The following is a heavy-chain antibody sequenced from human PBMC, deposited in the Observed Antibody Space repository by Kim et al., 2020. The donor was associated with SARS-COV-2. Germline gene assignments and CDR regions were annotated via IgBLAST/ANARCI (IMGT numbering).Heavy chain of an antibody. CDR1: GFTFSSYA. CDR2: ISGSGGST. J-gene: IGHJ4*02. CDR3: AKISGDYYGSGSYPTRYYFDY. V-gene: IGHV3-23*01. D-gene: IGHD3-10*01. Sequence: GGSLRLSCAASGFTFSSYAMSWVRQAPGKGLEWVSAISGSGGSTYYADSVKGRFTISRDNSKNTLYLQMNSLRAEDTAVYYCAKISGDYYGSGSYPTRYYFDYWGQVTLVTVSS.